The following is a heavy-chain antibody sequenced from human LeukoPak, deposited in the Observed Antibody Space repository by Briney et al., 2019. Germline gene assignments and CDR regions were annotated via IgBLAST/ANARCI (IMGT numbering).Heavy chain of an antibody. Sequence: SETVSLTCAAYGGSFSGYYWSWIRQTPGKGLAWIGEINHTGSTNYNPSLKSRVTISVDTSKTQFSLKLSSVTAADTAVYYCARGLSCSGGSCVWGQGTLVTVSS. CDR2: INHTGST. CDR1: GGSFSGYY. J-gene: IGHJ4*02. V-gene: IGHV4-34*01. D-gene: IGHD2-15*01. CDR3: ARGLSCSGGSCV.